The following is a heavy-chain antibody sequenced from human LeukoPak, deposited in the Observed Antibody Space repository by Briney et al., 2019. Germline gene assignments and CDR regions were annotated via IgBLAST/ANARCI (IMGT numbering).Heavy chain of an antibody. D-gene: IGHD3-22*01. CDR3: AKDRRYYDSSVDY. Sequence: QPGRSLRLSCAASGFTFSSYGMHWVRQAPGKGLEWVSAISGSGGSTYYADSVKGRFTISRDNSKNTLYLQMNSLRAEDTAVYYCAKDRRYYDSSVDYWGQGTLVTVSS. V-gene: IGHV3-23*01. CDR2: ISGSGGST. CDR1: GFTFSSYG. J-gene: IGHJ4*02.